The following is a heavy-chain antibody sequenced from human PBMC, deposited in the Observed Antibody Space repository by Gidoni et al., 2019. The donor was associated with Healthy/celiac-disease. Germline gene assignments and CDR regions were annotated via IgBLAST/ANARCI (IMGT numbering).Heavy chain of an antibody. Sequence: SYAMHWVRQAPGPGLEWVAVISYDGSNKYYADSVKRRFTISRDNSKNTLYLQMNSLRAEDTAVYYCARDTRVTTYYYYYGMDVWGQGNTVTVSS. CDR3: ARDTRVTTYYYYYGMDV. J-gene: IGHJ6*02. CDR2: ISYDGSNK. V-gene: IGHV3-30-3*01. CDR1: SYA. D-gene: IGHD4-17*01.